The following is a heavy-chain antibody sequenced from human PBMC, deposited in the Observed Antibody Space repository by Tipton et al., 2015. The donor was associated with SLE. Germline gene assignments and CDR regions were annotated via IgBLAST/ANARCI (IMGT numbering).Heavy chain of an antibody. J-gene: IGHJ1*01. CDR1: GFTFSSYA. Sequence: SLRLSCAASGFTFSSYAMSWVRQAPGKGPEWVSAISGSGGSTYYADSVKGRFTISRDNSKNTLYLQMNSLRAEDTAVYYCGAAAAHGYFQHWGQGTLVTVSS. CDR2: ISGSGGST. V-gene: IGHV3-23*01. CDR3: GAAAAHGYFQH. D-gene: IGHD6-13*01.